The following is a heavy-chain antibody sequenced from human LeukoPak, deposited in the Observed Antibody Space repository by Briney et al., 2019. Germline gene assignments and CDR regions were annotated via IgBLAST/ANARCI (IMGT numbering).Heavy chain of an antibody. CDR2: SRNKASTYTT. V-gene: IGHV3-72*01. J-gene: IGHJ4*02. Sequence: PGGSLRLSCAASGFTFSDHYMDWVRQAPGKGLEWVGRSRNKASTYTTEYAASVKGRFTVSRDDSKNSVYLQMNGLKTEDTAVYYCTRSDSSGYVNYWGQGTLVTVSS. D-gene: IGHD3-22*01. CDR1: GFTFSDHY. CDR3: TRSDSSGYVNY.